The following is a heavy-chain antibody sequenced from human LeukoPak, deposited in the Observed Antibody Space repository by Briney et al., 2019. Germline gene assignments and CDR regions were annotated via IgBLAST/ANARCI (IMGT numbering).Heavy chain of an antibody. CDR3: ARNEGHSDYVGRGPLDY. D-gene: IGHD5-12*01. Sequence: GGSLRLSCAASGFNFSIYSMNWVRQAPGKGLEWVSYITRSSTTIYYADSVKGRFTISRDNSKNTLYLQMNSLRAEDTAVYYCARNEGHSDYVGRGPLDYWGQGSLVTVSS. CDR2: ITRSSTTI. J-gene: IGHJ4*02. CDR1: GFNFSIYS. V-gene: IGHV3-48*01.